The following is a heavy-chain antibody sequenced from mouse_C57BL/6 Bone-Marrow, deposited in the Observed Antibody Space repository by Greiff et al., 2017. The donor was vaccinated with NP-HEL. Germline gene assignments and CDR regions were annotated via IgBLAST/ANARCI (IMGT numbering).Heavy chain of an antibody. V-gene: IGHV1-55*01. CDR1: GYTFTSYW. Sequence: QVQLQQPGAELVKPGASVKMSCKASGYTFTSYWITWVKQRPGQGLEWIGDIYPGSGSTNYNEKFKSKATLTVDTSSSPAYMQLSSLTSEDSAVYYCARSWDYGSSYDLAWFAYWGQGTLVTVSA. J-gene: IGHJ3*01. D-gene: IGHD1-1*01. CDR3: ARSWDYGSSYDLAWFAY. CDR2: IYPGSGST.